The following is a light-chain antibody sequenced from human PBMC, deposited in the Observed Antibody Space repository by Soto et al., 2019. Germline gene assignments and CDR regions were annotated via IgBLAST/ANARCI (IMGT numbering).Light chain of an antibody. J-gene: IGLJ1*01. CDR2: GVK. CDR3: SSYTTSYFYV. Sequence: QSALTQPASVSGSPGQSITISCTGSGRDIGAYDYVSWYQQHPGKAPKLLIYGVKNRPSGVSYRFSASKSAFTASLTISGLQAEDEAHCYCSSYTTSYFYVFGPGTKLTVL. V-gene: IGLV2-14*01. CDR1: GRDIGAYDY.